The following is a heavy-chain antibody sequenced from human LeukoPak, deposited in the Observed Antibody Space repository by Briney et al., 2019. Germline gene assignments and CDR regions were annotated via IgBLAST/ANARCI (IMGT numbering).Heavy chain of an antibody. CDR1: GFTFSSYA. CDR3: AKDRSSGSRWPPFDY. D-gene: IGHD6-19*01. CDR2: ISGSGGST. V-gene: IGHV3-23*01. J-gene: IGHJ4*02. Sequence: PGGSLRLSCAASGFTFSSYAMSWVRQAPGKGLEWVSAISGSGGSTYYADSVKGRFTISRDNSKNTLYLQMNSLRPEDTAVYYCAKDRSSGSRWPPFDYWGQGTLVTVSS.